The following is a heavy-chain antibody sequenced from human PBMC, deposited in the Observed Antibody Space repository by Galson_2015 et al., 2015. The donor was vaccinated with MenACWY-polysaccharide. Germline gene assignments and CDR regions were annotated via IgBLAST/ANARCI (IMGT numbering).Heavy chain of an antibody. CDR3: SKDSTDFWSVAGRFDH. CDR2: IRRSGAKT. Sequence: ALRHSCAASGLTFTSYDMSWVRQAPGKGLEWVSEIRRSGAKTYYTDSVKGRFTISRDNSKNTLYLQLNSLRAEDTAVYYSSKDSTDFWSVAGRFDHWGQGTLVTVSS. D-gene: IGHD3-3*01. V-gene: IGHV3-23*01. J-gene: IGHJ5*02. CDR1: GLTFTSYD.